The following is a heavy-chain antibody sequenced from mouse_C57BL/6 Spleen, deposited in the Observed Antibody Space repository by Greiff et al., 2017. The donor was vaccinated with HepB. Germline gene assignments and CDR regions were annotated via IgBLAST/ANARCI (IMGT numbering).Heavy chain of an antibody. CDR1: GYTFTSYW. D-gene: IGHD1-2*01. CDR2: IHPNSGST. J-gene: IGHJ2*01. CDR3: ARSGYDLLDY. Sequence: QVQLQQSGAELVKPGASVKLSCKASGYTFTSYWMHWVKQRPGQGLEWIGMIHPNSGSTNYNEKFKSKATLTVDKSSSTAYMQLSSLTSEDSAVYYCARSGYDLLDYWGQGTTRTVSS. V-gene: IGHV1-64*01.